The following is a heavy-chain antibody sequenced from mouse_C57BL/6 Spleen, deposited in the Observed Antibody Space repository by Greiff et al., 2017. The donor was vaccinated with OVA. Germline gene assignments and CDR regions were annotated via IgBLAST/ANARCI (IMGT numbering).Heavy chain of an antibody. CDR1: GYTFTSYW. D-gene: IGHD2-3*01. Sequence: QVQLQQPGAELVKPGASVKLSCKASGYTFTSYWMHWVKQRPGQGLEWIGMIHPNSGSTNYNEKFKSKATLTVDKSSSTAYMQLSSLTSEDSAVYYCAWCYYSYAMDYWGQGTSVTVSS. CDR3: AWCYYSYAMDY. J-gene: IGHJ4*01. CDR2: IHPNSGST. V-gene: IGHV1-64*01.